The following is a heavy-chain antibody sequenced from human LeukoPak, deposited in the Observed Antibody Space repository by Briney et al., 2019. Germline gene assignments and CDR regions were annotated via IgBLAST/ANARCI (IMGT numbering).Heavy chain of an antibody. V-gene: IGHV3-66*01. J-gene: IGHJ4*02. CDR2: IYSDGGT. D-gene: IGHD2-15*01. CDR3: ATIVPDVVASLTFDY. Sequence: GGSLRLSCAASGFTVSNNYMSWVRQAPGKGLEWVSVIYSDGGTYYADSVRGRFTISRDYSKNTLYLQMNSLRVEDTAVYYCATIVPDVVASLTFDYWGQGTLVTVSS. CDR1: GFTVSNNY.